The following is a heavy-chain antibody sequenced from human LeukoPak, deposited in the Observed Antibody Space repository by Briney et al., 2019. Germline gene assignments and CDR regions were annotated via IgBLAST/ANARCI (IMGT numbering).Heavy chain of an antibody. CDR3: ARDSITMVRGVTNTAFGY. CDR1: GYTFTGYY. V-gene: IGHV1-2*02. CDR2: INPNSGGT. Sequence: ASVKVSCKASGYTFTGYYMHWVRQAPGQGLEWMGWINPNSGGTNYAQKFQGRVTMTRDTSISTAYMELSRLRSDDTAVYYCARDSITMVRGVTNTAFGYWGQGTLVTVSS. J-gene: IGHJ4*02. D-gene: IGHD3-10*01.